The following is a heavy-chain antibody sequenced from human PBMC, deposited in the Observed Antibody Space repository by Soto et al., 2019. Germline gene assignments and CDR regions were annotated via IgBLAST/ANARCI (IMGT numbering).Heavy chain of an antibody. D-gene: IGHD6-13*01. CDR1: GGSISSGGYY. CDR3: ARVGYSSSWYYDY. V-gene: IGHV4-31*03. Sequence: QVQLQESGPGLVKPSQTLSLTCTVSGGSISSGGYYWSWIRQHPGKGLEWIGYIYYSGSTYYNPSLKSRVXXSXDXXKNQFSLKLSSVTAADTAVYYCARVGYSSSWYYDYWGQGTLVTVSS. J-gene: IGHJ4*02. CDR2: IYYSGST.